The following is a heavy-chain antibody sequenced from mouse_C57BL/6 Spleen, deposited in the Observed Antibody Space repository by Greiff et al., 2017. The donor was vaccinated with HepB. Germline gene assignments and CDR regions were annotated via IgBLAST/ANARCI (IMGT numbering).Heavy chain of an antibody. CDR1: GFNIKDYY. Sequence: EVHLVESGAELVKPGASVKLSCTASGFNIKDYYMHWVKQRTEQGLEWIGRIDPEDGDTKYAPKFQGKATITADTSSNTAYLQLSSLTSEDTAVYYWASPYYYGSSFYAMDYWGQGTSVTVSS. V-gene: IGHV14-2*01. CDR2: IDPEDGDT. J-gene: IGHJ4*01. D-gene: IGHD1-1*01. CDR3: ASPYYYGSSFYAMDY.